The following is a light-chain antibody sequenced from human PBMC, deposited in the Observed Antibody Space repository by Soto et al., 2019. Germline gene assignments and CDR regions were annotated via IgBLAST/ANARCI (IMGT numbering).Light chain of an antibody. CDR1: QSISSN. J-gene: IGKJ1*01. V-gene: IGKV3-15*01. Sequence: VVMTQSPATLFVSPGERATLSCRASQSISSNLAWYQQKPGQGPRLLIYDASTRATGIPARFSGSGSGTDFTLTISSLQSEDFAVYYCQQYNNWLKWTFGQGTKV. CDR3: QQYNNWLKWT. CDR2: DAS.